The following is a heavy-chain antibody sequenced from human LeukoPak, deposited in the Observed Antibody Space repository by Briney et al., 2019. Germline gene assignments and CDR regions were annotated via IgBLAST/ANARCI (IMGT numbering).Heavy chain of an antibody. Sequence: SETLSLTCTVSGGSISGYYWSWIRQPPGKGLEWIGYIYHSGSTYYNPSLKSRVTISVDRSKNQFSLKLSSVTAADTAVYYCARAHYYDTFYFDYWGQGTLVTVSS. CDR3: ARAHYYDTFYFDY. J-gene: IGHJ4*02. V-gene: IGHV4-30-2*01. CDR1: GGSISGYY. CDR2: IYHSGST. D-gene: IGHD3-22*01.